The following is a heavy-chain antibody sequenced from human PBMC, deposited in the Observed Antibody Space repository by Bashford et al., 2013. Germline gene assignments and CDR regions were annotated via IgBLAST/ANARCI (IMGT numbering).Heavy chain of an antibody. CDR3: ARDSEYYDFWSGYYKRYGMDV. J-gene: IGHJ6*02. Sequence: VRQAPGQGLEWMGWINPNSGGTNYAQKFQGRVTMTRDTSISTAYMELSRLRSDDTAVYYCARDSEYYDFWSGYYKRYGMDVWGQGTTVTVSS. D-gene: IGHD3-3*01. V-gene: IGHV1-2*02. CDR2: INPNSGGT.